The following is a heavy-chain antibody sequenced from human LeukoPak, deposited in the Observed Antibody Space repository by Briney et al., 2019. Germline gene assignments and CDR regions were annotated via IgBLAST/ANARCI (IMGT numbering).Heavy chain of an antibody. CDR1: GFTFSSYS. D-gene: IGHD6-19*01. CDR3: ARDFTGIAVAGTGD. Sequence: GGSLRLSCAASGFTFSSYSMNWVRQAPGKGLEWVSSISSSSSYIYYADSVKGRFTISRDNAKNSLYLQMNSLRAEDTAVYYCARDFTGIAVAGTGDRGQGTLVTVSS. CDR2: ISSSSSYI. V-gene: IGHV3-21*01. J-gene: IGHJ4*02.